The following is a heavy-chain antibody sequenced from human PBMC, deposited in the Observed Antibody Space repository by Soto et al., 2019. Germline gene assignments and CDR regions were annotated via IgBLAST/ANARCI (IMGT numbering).Heavy chain of an antibody. CDR1: GFSFNNYA. CDR2: ISGGGTGT. Sequence: EVQLLQSGGGVVQPGGSLRLSCAVSGFSFNNYAMNWVRLAPGKGLEWVSSISGGGTGTYSADAVRGRFTISSDKSRNTVYLQMSSLRVEDTAVYYCAKGHYYDNVGNWVANQAFDSWGQGSLVTVSS. CDR3: AKGHYYDNVGNWVANQAFDS. V-gene: IGHV3-23*01. D-gene: IGHD3-22*01. J-gene: IGHJ4*02.